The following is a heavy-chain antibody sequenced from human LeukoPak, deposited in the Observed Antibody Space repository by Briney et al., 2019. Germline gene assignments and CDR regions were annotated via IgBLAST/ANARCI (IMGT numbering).Heavy chain of an antibody. CDR1: GFTFSSYR. D-gene: IGHD3-16*01. V-gene: IGHV3-7*03. Sequence: PGGSLRLSCAASGFTFSSYRMNRARQAPGKGLEWVASINHNGNVNYYVDSVKGRFTISRDNAKNSLYLQMSNLRAEDTAVYFCARGGGLDVWGQGATVTISS. CDR2: INHNGNVN. CDR3: ARGGGLDV. J-gene: IGHJ6*02.